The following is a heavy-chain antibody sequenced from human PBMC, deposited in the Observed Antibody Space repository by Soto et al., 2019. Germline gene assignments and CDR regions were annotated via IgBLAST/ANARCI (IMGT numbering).Heavy chain of an antibody. D-gene: IGHD3-16*01. CDR1: GFTFSDYY. CDR2: ISSSRSYT. Sequence: QVQLVESGGGLVKPGGSLRLSCAASGFTFSDYYMNWIRQAPGKGLEWVSYISSSRSYTNYADSVKGRFTISRDNAKYSLYLQMNSLRAEDTAVYYCARVAYDAFASWGQGTMVTVSS. V-gene: IGHV3-11*05. J-gene: IGHJ3*02. CDR3: ARVAYDAFAS.